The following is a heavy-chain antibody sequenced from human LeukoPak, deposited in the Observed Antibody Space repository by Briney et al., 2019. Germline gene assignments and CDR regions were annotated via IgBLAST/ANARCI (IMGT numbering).Heavy chain of an antibody. D-gene: IGHD6-19*01. V-gene: IGHV4-59*08. J-gene: IGHJ4*02. CDR1: GGSISSYY. CDR3: ARGTGVAVAGNY. Sequence: SETLSLTCTVSGGSISSYYWSWMRQPPGKGLEWIGYIYYSGRTNYHPSLKSRVIMSIDTSKNQFSLRLSSATAADTAVYYCARGTGVAVAGNYWGQGTLVTVSS. CDR2: IYYSGRT.